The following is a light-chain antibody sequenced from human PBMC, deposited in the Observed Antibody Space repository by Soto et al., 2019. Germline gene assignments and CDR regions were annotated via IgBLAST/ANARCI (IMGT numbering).Light chain of an antibody. Sequence: EIVLTQSPGTLSLSPGERATLSCRASQSVRGRHLAWYQHKPGQAPRLLISDAFTRATGTPARFSGSGSGREFTLIISSLQSEDSAVYYCQQYNDWPSWTFGQGTKVDIK. CDR3: QQYNDWPSWT. CDR1: QSVRGRH. V-gene: IGKV3-15*01. CDR2: DAF. J-gene: IGKJ1*01.